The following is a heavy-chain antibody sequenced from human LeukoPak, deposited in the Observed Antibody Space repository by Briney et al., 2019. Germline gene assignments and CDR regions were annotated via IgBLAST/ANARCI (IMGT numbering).Heavy chain of an antibody. CDR3: ARGGAVARYNWFDP. CDR1: GGSISSYY. J-gene: IGHJ5*02. CDR2: INHSGST. Sequence: KPSETLSLTCTVSGGSISSYYWSWIRQPPGKGLEWIGEINHSGSTNYNPSLKSRVTISVDTSKNQFSLKLSSVTAADTAVYYCARGGAVARYNWFDPWGQGTLVTVSS. D-gene: IGHD6-19*01. V-gene: IGHV4-34*01.